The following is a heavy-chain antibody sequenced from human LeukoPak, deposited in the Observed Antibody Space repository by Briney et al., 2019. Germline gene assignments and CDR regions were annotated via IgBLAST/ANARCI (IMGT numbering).Heavy chain of an antibody. D-gene: IGHD6-19*01. CDR1: GFTFSTYT. J-gene: IGHJ4*02. CDR3: ARGIAVAAKAPYFDY. CDR2: ISSGSSYTYTSGSTYI. V-gene: IGHV3-21*06. Sequence: PGGSLRLSCAASGFTFSTYTMSWVRQAPGKGLEWVSSISSGSSYTYTSGSTYINYAESVKGRFTISRDSATNSLYLQMNSLRAEDTAVYYCARGIAVAAKAPYFDYWGQGTLLTVSS.